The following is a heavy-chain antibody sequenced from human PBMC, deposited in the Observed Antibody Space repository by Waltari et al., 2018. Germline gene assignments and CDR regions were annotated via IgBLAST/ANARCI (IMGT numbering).Heavy chain of an antibody. D-gene: IGHD3-22*01. Sequence: QVQLVQSGAEVKKPGASVKVSCKASVYTFTSFGISWVRQAPGQGLEWMGWISAYNGNTNYAQKLQGRVTMTTDTSTSTAYMELRSLRSDDTAVYYCARVPHYYDSSGYHFDYWGQGTLVTVSS. CDR2: ISAYNGNT. J-gene: IGHJ4*02. V-gene: IGHV1-18*01. CDR1: VYTFTSFG. CDR3: ARVPHYYDSSGYHFDY.